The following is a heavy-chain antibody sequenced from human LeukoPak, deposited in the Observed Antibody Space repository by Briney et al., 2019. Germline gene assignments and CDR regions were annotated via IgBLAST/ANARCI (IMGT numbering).Heavy chain of an antibody. CDR3: ARGGEVTIFGVVTLDY. J-gene: IGHJ4*02. V-gene: IGHV1-18*01. D-gene: IGHD3-3*01. CDR2: ISAYNGNT. Sequence: ASVKVSCKASGYTFTSYGISWVRQAPGQGLEWMGWISAYNGNTNYAQKLQGRVTMTTDTSTSTAYMELRSLRSDDTAVYYCARGGEVTIFGVVTLDYRGQGTLVTVSS. CDR1: GYTFTSYG.